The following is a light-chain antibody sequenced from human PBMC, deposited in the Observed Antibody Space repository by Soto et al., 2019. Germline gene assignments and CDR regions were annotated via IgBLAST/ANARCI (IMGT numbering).Light chain of an antibody. Sequence: QSVLTQPPSASGTPGQRVTVSCSGSSSNIGSNTVSWYQQLPGTAPKLLIYSNTQRPSGVPDRFSGSKSDTSASLAISGLQSEDEADYYCAAWDDSLNALVFGTGTKVTV. CDR3: AAWDDSLNALV. CDR1: SSNIGSNT. CDR2: SNT. J-gene: IGLJ1*01. V-gene: IGLV1-44*01.